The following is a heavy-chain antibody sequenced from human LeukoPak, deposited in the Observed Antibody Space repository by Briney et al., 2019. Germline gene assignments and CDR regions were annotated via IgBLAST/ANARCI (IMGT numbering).Heavy chain of an antibody. CDR3: ARDRHQVVAAKAHLDYFDY. CDR2: INHSGST. J-gene: IGHJ4*02. CDR1: GGSFSGYY. Sequence: PSETLSLTCAVYGGSFSGYYWSWIRQPPGKGLEWIGEINHSGSTNYNPSPKSRVTMSVDTSKNQFSLKLSSVTAADTAVYYCARDRHQVVAAKAHLDYFDYWGQGTLVTVSS. D-gene: IGHD2-15*01. V-gene: IGHV4-34*01.